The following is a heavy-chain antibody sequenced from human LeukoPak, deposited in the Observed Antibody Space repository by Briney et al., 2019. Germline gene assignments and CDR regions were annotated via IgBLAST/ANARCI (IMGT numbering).Heavy chain of an antibody. CDR1: GGSITSYY. CDR3: ARHQKYTATISGYYAMDV. Sequence: SETLSLTCAVSGGSITSYYWSWIRQPPGKGLEWIGFIYYSGSTNYNPSLKSRVTISVDTSKNQFSLKLSSVTAADTAVYYCARHQKYTATISGYYAMDVWGQGTTVTVSS. D-gene: IGHD5-12*01. V-gene: IGHV4-59*08. J-gene: IGHJ6*02. CDR2: IYYSGST.